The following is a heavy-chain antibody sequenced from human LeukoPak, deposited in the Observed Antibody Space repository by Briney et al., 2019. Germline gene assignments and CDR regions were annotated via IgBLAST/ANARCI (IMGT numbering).Heavy chain of an antibody. J-gene: IGHJ4*02. CDR1: GGSFSGYY. CDR3: ARVQQGPYCSGGSCPADPFDY. Sequence: SETLSLTCAVYGGSFSGYYWSWIRQPPGKGLEWIGEINHSGSANYNPSLKSRVTISVDTSKNQFSLKLSSVTAADTAVYYCARVQQGPYCSGGSCPADPFDYWGQGTLVTVSS. CDR2: INHSGSA. V-gene: IGHV4-34*01. D-gene: IGHD2-15*01.